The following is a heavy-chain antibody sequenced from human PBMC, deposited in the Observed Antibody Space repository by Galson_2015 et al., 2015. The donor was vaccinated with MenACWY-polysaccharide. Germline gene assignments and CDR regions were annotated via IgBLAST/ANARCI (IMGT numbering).Heavy chain of an antibody. CDR1: GGSVSGGDYY. Sequence: TLSLTCAVSGGSVSGGDYYWSWIRPPPGKGLEWIGSIYYSRSTYYTPSLKTRIVLSVDSSRNQYSLTLNSVTAADTAVYYCATQGTWDNSLEHWGQGTLVTVSS. D-gene: IGHD2/OR15-2a*01. V-gene: IGHV4-30-4*01. CDR3: ATQGTWDNSLEH. J-gene: IGHJ1*01. CDR2: IYYSRST.